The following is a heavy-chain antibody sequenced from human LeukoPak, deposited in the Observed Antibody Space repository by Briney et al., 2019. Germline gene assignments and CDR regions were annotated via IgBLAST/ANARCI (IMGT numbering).Heavy chain of an antibody. CDR1: GFTFSSYG. CDR2: ISYDGSNK. V-gene: IGHV3-30*18. J-gene: IGHJ4*02. D-gene: IGHD2-2*01. Sequence: PGGSLRLSCAASGFTFSSYGMHWVRQAPGKGLEWVAVISYDGSNKYYADSVKGRFTISRDNSKNTLYLQMNSLRAEDTAVYYCAKDDCSITSCYYFGEYYFDYWGQGTLVTVSS. CDR3: AKDDCSITSCYYFGEYYFDY.